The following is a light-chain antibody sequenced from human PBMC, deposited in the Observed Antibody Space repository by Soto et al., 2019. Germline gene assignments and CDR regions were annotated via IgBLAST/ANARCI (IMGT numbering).Light chain of an antibody. V-gene: IGKV3-15*01. CDR2: GAS. CDR3: QQYNNWPPDRT. Sequence: EIVMTQSPATLSVSPGERATLSCRASQSVSSNLAWYQQKPAQAPRLLIYGASTSATGIPARFSGSGSGTEFTLTISSLQSEDFAIYFCQQYNNWPPDRTFGQGTKVEIK. J-gene: IGKJ1*01. CDR1: QSVSSN.